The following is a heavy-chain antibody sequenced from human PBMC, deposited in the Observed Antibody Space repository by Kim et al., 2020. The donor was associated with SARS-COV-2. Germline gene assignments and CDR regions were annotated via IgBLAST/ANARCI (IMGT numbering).Heavy chain of an antibody. CDR3: VRGFPRSDP. V-gene: IGHV4-59*01. Sequence: SETLSLTCSVSGGSLSGYYWSWIRHSPSKGLEWIGSVYDSVTAYYDPSLKSRVSISTDMSKNHFSLDLRFVTVEDTARYYCVRGFPRSDPWGQGILVPVS. CDR2: VYDSVTA. CDR1: GGSLSGYY. J-gene: IGHJ5*02.